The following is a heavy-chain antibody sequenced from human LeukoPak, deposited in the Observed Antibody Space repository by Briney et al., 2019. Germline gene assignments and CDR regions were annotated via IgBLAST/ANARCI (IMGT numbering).Heavy chain of an antibody. CDR1: GFTFISHS. CDR2: ISSSGTYI. D-gene: IGHD1-26*01. J-gene: IGHJ5*02. V-gene: IGHV3-21*01. CDR3: ARVRSYSDAYYDFDP. Sequence: GGSLRLSCAASGFTFISHSMNWVRQAPGKGLEWVSTISSSGTYIYYADSVKGRFTISRDNARNSLYLQMNSLRAEDTVIYYCARVRSYSDAYYDFDPWGQGTLVTVSS.